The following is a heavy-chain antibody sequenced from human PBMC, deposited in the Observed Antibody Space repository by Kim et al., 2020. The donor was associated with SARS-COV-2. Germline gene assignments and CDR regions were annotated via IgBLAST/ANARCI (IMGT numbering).Heavy chain of an antibody. CDR1: GYTFTSYG. CDR2: ISAYNGNT. D-gene: IGHD3-10*01. CDR3: ARDALLPHYYGSGNDY. V-gene: IGHV1-18*01. J-gene: IGHJ4*02. Sequence: ASVKVSCKASGYTFTSYGISWVRQAPGQGLEWMGWISAYNGNTNYAQKLQGRVTMTTDTSTSTAYMELRSLRSDDTAVYYCARDALLPHYYGSGNDYWGQGTLVTVSS.